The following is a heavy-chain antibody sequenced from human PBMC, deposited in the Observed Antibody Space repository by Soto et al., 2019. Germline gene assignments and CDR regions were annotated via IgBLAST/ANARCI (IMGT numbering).Heavy chain of an antibody. J-gene: IGHJ4*02. V-gene: IGHV4-30-4*01. Sequence: PSETLSLTCTVSGGSISSGDYYWSWIRQPPGKGLEWIGYIYYSGSTYYNPSLKSRVTISVDTSKNQFSLKLSSVTAADTAVYYCARVRDTMTTATTFDYWGQGTLVTVSS. CDR1: GGSISSGDYY. CDR3: ARVRDTMTTATTFDY. CDR2: IYYSGST. D-gene: IGHD4-17*01.